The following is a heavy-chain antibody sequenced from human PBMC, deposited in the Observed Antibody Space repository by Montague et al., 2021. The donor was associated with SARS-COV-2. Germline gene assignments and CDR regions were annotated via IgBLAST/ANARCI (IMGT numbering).Heavy chain of an antibody. D-gene: IGHD4-23*01. Sequence: PPLVKPTQTLTLTCTFSGFSLSKPGVYVGWIRQPPGKALEWLALIFWDDDKRYSPSLKNRVTITKDTSKNQVVLRMTNMDPLDTATYYCAHKVKWELYYFDXWGQGTLVTVSS. CDR3: AHKVKWELYYFDX. J-gene: IGHJ4*02. CDR2: IFWDDDK. V-gene: IGHV2-5*02. CDR1: GFSLSKPGVY.